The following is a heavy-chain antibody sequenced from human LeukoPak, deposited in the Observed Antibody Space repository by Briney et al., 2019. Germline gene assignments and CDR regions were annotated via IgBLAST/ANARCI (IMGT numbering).Heavy chain of an antibody. Sequence: GGSLRLSCAASGFTFSDYYMSWIRQAPGKGLEWVSYISSSGSTIYYADSVKGRFTISRDNAKNSLYLQMNSLRAEDTAVYYCAELELRNYYYMDVWGKGTTVTVSS. CDR2: ISSSGSTI. CDR1: GFTFSDYY. D-gene: IGHD1-7*01. V-gene: IGHV3-11*04. CDR3: AELELRNYYYMDV. J-gene: IGHJ6*03.